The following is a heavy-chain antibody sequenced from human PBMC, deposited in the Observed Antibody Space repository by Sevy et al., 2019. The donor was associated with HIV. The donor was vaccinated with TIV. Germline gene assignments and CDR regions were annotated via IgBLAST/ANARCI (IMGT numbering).Heavy chain of an antibody. CDR1: GITLTPYW. D-gene: IGHD3-10*01. V-gene: IGHV3-74*01. CDR2: INSDGSST. J-gene: IGHJ4*02. CDR3: SRGLYYYGTWGHQEPGDY. Sequence: GGSLRLSCAASGITLTPYWMHWVRQVPGKGLVWVSRINSDGSSTSYAESVKGRFTISRDNGKNTLCLKMKSLRVEDTAVYFCSRGLYYYGTWGHQEPGDYWGQGVLVTVSS.